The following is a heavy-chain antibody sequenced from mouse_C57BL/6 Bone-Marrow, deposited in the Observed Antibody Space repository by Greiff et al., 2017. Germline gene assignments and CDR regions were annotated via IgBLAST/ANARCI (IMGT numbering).Heavy chain of an antibody. CDR2: IDPSDSYT. J-gene: IGHJ2*01. CDR3: ARFPIATVPDY. V-gene: IGHV1-59*01. D-gene: IGHD1-1*01. Sequence: QVQLQQPGAELVRPGTSVKLSCKASGYTFTSYWMHWVKQRPGQGLEWIGVIDPSDSYTNYNQKFKGKATLTVDTSSSTAYMQLSSLTSEDSAVYCCARFPIATVPDYWGQGTTLTVSS. CDR1: GYTFTSYW.